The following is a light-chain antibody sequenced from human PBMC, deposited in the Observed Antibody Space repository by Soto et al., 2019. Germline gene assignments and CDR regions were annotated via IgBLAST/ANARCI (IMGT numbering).Light chain of an antibody. CDR1: QGISSW. V-gene: IGKV1-12*01. CDR3: QQADTFPLT. J-gene: IGKJ4*01. Sequence: DIPMTQSPSSVSASVGDRVTITCRASQGISSWVAWYQQKPGKAPNLLIYAASSLQSGVPSRFSGSRSGTEFTLTISSLQPEDFATYYCQQADTFPLTFGGGTKVEIK. CDR2: AAS.